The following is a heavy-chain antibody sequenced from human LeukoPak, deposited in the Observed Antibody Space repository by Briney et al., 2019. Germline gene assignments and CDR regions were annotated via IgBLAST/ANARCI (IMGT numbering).Heavy chain of an antibody. V-gene: IGHV3-30*01. Sequence: GGSLRLSCAASGFTFSSYAMHWVRQAPGKGGEGVAVISYDGSNKFYADSVKGRFTISRDNSKNTLYLQMNSLRAEDTAVYYCARVSGRYPAFDYWGQGTLVTASS. D-gene: IGHD6-19*01. CDR1: GFTFSSYA. J-gene: IGHJ4*02. CDR2: ISYDGSNK. CDR3: ARVSGRYPAFDY.